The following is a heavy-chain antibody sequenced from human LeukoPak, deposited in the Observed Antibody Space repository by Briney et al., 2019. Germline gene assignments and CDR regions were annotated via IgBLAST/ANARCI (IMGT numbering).Heavy chain of an antibody. CDR2: IYYSGST. CDR1: GGSISSGGYY. Sequence: SQTLSLTCTVSGGSISSGGYYWSWIRQHPGKGLEWIGYIYYSGSTYYNPSLKSRVTISVDTSKNQFSLKLSSVTAADTAVYYCARAPAPNYYDSTGWFDPWGQGILVTVSS. D-gene: IGHD3-22*01. J-gene: IGHJ5*02. CDR3: ARAPAPNYYDSTGWFDP. V-gene: IGHV4-31*03.